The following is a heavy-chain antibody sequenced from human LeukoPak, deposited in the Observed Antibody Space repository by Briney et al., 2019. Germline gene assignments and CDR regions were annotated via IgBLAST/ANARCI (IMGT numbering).Heavy chain of an antibody. CDR2: IYSGGST. D-gene: IGHD6-13*01. Sequence: GGSLRLSCAASGFTVSSNYMSWVRQAPGKGLEWVSVIYSGGSTYYADSVKVRFTISRDNSKNTLYLQMNGLRAEDTAVYYCARVSSSWYYDYWGQGTLVTVSS. J-gene: IGHJ4*02. V-gene: IGHV3-66*01. CDR1: GFTVSSNY. CDR3: ARVSSSWYYDY.